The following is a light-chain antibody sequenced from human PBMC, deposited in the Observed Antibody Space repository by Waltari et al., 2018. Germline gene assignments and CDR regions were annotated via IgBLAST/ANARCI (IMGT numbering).Light chain of an antibody. CDR1: SGDIGNYKF. Sequence: QSALTQPASVSGSPGQSITISCTGTSGDIGNYKFVSWYQQEPGRAPKLIVYDVSQRPSGVSKRFSGSKSGNTASLTISGVQAEDEADYYCSSYTTTSSWVFGGGTKLTVL. CDR2: DVS. CDR3: SSYTTTSSWV. V-gene: IGLV2-14*01. J-gene: IGLJ3*02.